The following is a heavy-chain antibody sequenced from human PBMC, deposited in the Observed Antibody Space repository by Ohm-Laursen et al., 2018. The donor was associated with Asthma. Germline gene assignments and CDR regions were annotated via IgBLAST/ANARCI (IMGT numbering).Heavy chain of an antibody. J-gene: IGHJ4*02. CDR2: IKSKTDGGTT. CDR3: TTDLVVGQWLVRDLY. Sequence: SLRLSCAASGFTFSAHYMDWVRQAPGKGLEWVGRIKSKTDGGTTDYAAPVKGRFTISRDDSKNTLYLQMNSLKTEDTTVYYCTTDLVVGQWLVRDLYWGQGTLVTVSS. V-gene: IGHV3-15*01. CDR1: GFTFSAHY. D-gene: IGHD6-19*01.